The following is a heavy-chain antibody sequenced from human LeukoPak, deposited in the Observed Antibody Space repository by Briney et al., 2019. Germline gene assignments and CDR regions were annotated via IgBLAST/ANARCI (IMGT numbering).Heavy chain of an antibody. V-gene: IGHV4-38-2*01. CDR2: IYHSGST. CDR3: AITVAGNDDY. J-gene: IGHJ4*02. Sequence: PSETLSLTCAVYGGSFSGYYWGWLRQPPGRGLEWIGSIYHSGSTYYNPSLKSRVTISVDTSKNQFSLKLSSVTAADTAVYYCAITVAGNDDYWGQGTLVTVSS. CDR1: GGSFSGYY. D-gene: IGHD6-19*01.